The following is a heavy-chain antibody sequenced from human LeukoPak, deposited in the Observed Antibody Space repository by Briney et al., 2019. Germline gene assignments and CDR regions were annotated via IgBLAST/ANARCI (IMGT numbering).Heavy chain of an antibody. Sequence: SQTLSLTCTVSGGSISSGGYYWSWIRQHPGKGLEWTGYIYYSGSTYYNPSLKSRVTISVDTSKNQFSLKLSSVTAADTAVYYCARDLDGYTGMDVWGQGTTVTVSS. CDR2: IYYSGST. J-gene: IGHJ6*02. D-gene: IGHD5-24*01. V-gene: IGHV4-31*03. CDR1: GGSISSGGYY. CDR3: ARDLDGYTGMDV.